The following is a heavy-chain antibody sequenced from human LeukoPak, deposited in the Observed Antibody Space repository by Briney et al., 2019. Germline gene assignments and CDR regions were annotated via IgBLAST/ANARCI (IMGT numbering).Heavy chain of an antibody. D-gene: IGHD5-18*01. Sequence: QPGGSLRLSCAASGFTFSSYGMHWVRQAPGKGLEWVAVISYDGSNKYYADSVKGRFTISRDKSKNTMYLQMNSLRAEDTAVYYCAKDRYSYGYVDAFDIWGQGTMVTVSS. CDR3: AKDRYSYGYVDAFDI. J-gene: IGHJ3*02. CDR2: ISYDGSNK. CDR1: GFTFSSYG. V-gene: IGHV3-30*18.